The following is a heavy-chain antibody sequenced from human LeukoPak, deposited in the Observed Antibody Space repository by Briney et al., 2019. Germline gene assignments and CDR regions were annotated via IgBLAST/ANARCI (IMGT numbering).Heavy chain of an antibody. CDR3: VTDTYYYDSSGLYYFPY. CDR2: IRYDGNSK. Sequence: PGGSLRLSCVASGFTFSDYGMHWVRQAPGKGLEWVSFIRYDGNSKLYADSVKGRFTISRDDFKNTLSLQMSSLRAEDTAVYYCVTDTYYYDSSGLYYFPYWGQGTLVTVSS. D-gene: IGHD3-22*01. V-gene: IGHV3-30*02. CDR1: GFTFSDYG. J-gene: IGHJ4*02.